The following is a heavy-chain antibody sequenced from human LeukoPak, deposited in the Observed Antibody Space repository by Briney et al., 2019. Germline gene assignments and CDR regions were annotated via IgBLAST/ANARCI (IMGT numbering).Heavy chain of an antibody. V-gene: IGHV4-34*01. D-gene: IGHD6-6*01. CDR1: GGSFSGYY. CDR2: INHSGST. CDR3: ARAGGDSSSPFDY. J-gene: IGHJ4*02. Sequence: SETLSLTCAVYGGSFSGYYWSWIRQPPGKGLEWIGEINHSGSTNYNPSLKSRVTISVDTSKNQFSLKLSSVTAADTAVYYCARAGGDSSSPFDYWGQGTLVTVSS.